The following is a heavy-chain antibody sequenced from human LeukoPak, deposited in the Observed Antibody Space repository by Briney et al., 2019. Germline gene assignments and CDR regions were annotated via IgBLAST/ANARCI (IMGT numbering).Heavy chain of an antibody. D-gene: IGHD3-22*01. Sequence: GGSLRLSCAASGFTFSSYSMNWVRQAPGKGLEWVSYISSSSSTIYYADSVKGRFTISRDNSKNTLYLQMNSLRAEDTAVYYCARDTDDSSGYYYAGGDYWGQGTLVTVSS. CDR1: GFTFSSYS. V-gene: IGHV3-48*01. CDR2: ISSSSSTI. CDR3: ARDTDDSSGYYYAGGDY. J-gene: IGHJ4*02.